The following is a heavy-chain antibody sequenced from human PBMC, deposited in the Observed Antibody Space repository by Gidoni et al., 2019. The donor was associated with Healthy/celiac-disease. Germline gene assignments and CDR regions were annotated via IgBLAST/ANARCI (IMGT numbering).Heavy chain of an antibody. Sequence: QVQLQQSGPGLVKPSQTLSLTCAISGASVSSNSAAWNWISQSPSRGLEWLGRTYYKSKLYNYYAVSVKSRITIHPDTSKNQFSLQLNSVTPEDTAVYYCAREEGYYDYVWGSYRHDRFDYWGQGTLVTVSS. CDR3: AREEGYYDYVWGSYRHDRFDY. J-gene: IGHJ4*02. CDR2: TYYKSKLYN. D-gene: IGHD3-16*02. V-gene: IGHV6-1*01. CDR1: GASVSSNSAA.